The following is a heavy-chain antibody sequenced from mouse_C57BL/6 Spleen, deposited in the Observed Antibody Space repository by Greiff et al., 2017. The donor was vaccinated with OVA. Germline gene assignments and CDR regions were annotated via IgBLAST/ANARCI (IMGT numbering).Heavy chain of an antibody. J-gene: IGHJ3*01. Sequence: VQLVESGPELVKPGASVKISCKASGYSFTSYYIHWVKQRPGQGLEWIGWIYPGSGNTKYNEKFKGKATLTADTSSSTAYMQLSSLTSEDSAVYYCARWDDGYGFAYWGQGTLVTVSA. CDR2: IYPGSGNT. D-gene: IGHD2-3*01. CDR1: GYSFTSYY. CDR3: ARWDDGYGFAY. V-gene: IGHV1-66*01.